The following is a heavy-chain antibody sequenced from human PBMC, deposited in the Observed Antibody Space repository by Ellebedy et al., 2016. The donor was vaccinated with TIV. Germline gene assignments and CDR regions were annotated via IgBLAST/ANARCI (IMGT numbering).Heavy chain of an antibody. CDR3: ARGYSSGWYNWFDP. V-gene: IGHV4-59*01. D-gene: IGHD6-19*01. CDR1: GDSISTYY. CDR2: IYHRGRP. J-gene: IGHJ5*02. Sequence: MPSETLSLTCTVSGDSISTYYWSWIRQPPGKGLEWIGYIYHRGRPNYNPSLRSRVTMSVDTSKNQFSLKLSSVTAADTAVYYCARGYSSGWYNWFDPWGQGTLVTVSS.